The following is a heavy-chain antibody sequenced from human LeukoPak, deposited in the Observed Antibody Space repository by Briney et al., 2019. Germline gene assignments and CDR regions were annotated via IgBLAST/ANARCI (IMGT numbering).Heavy chain of an antibody. D-gene: IGHD3-3*01. CDR3: ARVPSQYDFWSGYYYYYYMDV. V-gene: IGHV3-21*01. J-gene: IGHJ6*03. Sequence: GGSLRLSRAASGFTFSSYSMNWVRQAPGKGLEWVSSISSSSSYIYYADSVKGRFTISRDNAKNSLYLQMNSLRAEDTAVYYCARVPSQYDFWSGYYYYYYMDVWGKGTTVTVSS. CDR1: GFTFSSYS. CDR2: ISSSSSYI.